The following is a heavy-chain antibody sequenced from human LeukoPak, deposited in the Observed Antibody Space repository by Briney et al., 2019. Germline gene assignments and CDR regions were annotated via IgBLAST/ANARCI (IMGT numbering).Heavy chain of an antibody. CDR2: IIPILHQA. J-gene: IGHJ3*02. V-gene: IGHV1-69*11. Sequence: SVKVSCKASGGTFSSYAISWVRQAPGQGLEWMGRIIPILHQANYAQKFRDRVTIAADESTSTAYMDLSSLRSEDTAVYYCAKGRGSDAFDIWGQGTVVTVSS. CDR3: AKGRGSDAFDI. CDR1: GGTFSSYA.